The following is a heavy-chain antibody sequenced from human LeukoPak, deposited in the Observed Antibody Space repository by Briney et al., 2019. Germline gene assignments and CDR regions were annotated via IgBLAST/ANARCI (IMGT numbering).Heavy chain of an antibody. CDR3: ARDQTATGNAFDI. D-gene: IGHD5-18*01. Sequence: GSLILSCAASGFTFSSYSMNWVRQAPGKGLEWVSSISSSSSYIYYADSVKGRFTISRDNAKNSLYLQMNSLRAEDTAVYYCARDQTATGNAFDIWGQGTMVTVSS. V-gene: IGHV3-21*01. CDR2: ISSSSSYI. CDR1: GFTFSSYS. J-gene: IGHJ3*02.